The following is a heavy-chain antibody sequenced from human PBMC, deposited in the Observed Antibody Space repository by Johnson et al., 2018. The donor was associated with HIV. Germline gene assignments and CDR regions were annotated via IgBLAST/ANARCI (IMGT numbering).Heavy chain of an antibody. CDR3: VRRPFGAAPGADAFDI. Sequence: QVQLVESGGGLVKPGGSLRLSCAVSGFTFSDYYMSWIRQAPGKGLEWISYISGGGSATTYADSVKGRLTISRDNAKNTLYLQMNSLRADDTAVYYCVRRPFGAAPGADAFDIWDQGTMVTVSS. CDR2: ISGGGSAT. CDR1: GFTFSDYY. D-gene: IGHD6-13*01. J-gene: IGHJ3*02. V-gene: IGHV3-11*06.